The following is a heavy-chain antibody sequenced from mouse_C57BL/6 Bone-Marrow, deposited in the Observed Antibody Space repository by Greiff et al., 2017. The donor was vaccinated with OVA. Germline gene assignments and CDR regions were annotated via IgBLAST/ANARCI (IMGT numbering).Heavy chain of an antibody. V-gene: IGHV1-18*01. CDR3: ARRGLRRGGYWYFDV. CDR1: GYTFTDYN. D-gene: IGHD2-4*01. J-gene: IGHJ1*03. Sequence: EVQLQQSGPELVKPGASVKIPCKASGYTFTDYNMDWVKQSHGKSLEWIGDINPNNGGTIYNQKFKGKATLTVDKSSSTAYMELRSLTSEDTAIYYCARRGLRRGGYWYFDVWGTGTTVTVSS. CDR2: INPNNGGT.